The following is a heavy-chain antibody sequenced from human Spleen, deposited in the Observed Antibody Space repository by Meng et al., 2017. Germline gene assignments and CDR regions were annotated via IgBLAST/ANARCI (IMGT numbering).Heavy chain of an antibody. D-gene: IGHD3-16*01. CDR3: AGARYDQREYYYYGMDV. V-gene: IGHV6-1*01. CDR2: TYYRSKWYN. Sequence: SETLSLTCAISGDSVSSNSAAWNWIRQSPSRGLEWLGRTYYRSKWYNDYAVSVKSRITINPDTSKNQFSLQLNSVTPEDTAVYYCAGARYDQREYYYYGMDVWGQGTTVTVSS. CDR1: GDSVSSNSAA. J-gene: IGHJ6*02.